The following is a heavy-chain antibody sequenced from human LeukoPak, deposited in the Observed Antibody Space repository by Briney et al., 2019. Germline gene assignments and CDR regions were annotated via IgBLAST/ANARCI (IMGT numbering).Heavy chain of an antibody. CDR1: GFTFSSYA. CDR2: ISDGGGTT. Sequence: GGSLRLSCAASGFTFSSYAMSWVRQAPGKGLEWVSTISDGGGTTYYADSVKGRFTISRDNSKNTLYLRLNSLRAEDTAVYYCANLWDSEYSSSIEVWGQGTMVAVSS. J-gene: IGHJ3*01. D-gene: IGHD6-6*01. V-gene: IGHV3-23*01. CDR3: ANLWDSEYSSSIEV.